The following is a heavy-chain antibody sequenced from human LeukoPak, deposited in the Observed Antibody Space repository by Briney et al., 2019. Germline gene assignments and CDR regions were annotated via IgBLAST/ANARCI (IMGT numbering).Heavy chain of an antibody. CDR2: VYYTGSA. CDR1: GGSISSTSYH. CDR3: ARGAPPHSSSQYPRPSGWLFDY. J-gene: IGHJ4*02. Sequence: SETLSLTCTVSGGSISSTSYHWAWIRQPPGKGLEWIATVYYTGSAYYNPSLKSRVTISVDTSKNQFSLKLSSVTAADTAVYYCARGAPPHSSSQYPRPSGWLFDYWGQGTLVTVSS. V-gene: IGHV4-39*01. D-gene: IGHD6-13*01.